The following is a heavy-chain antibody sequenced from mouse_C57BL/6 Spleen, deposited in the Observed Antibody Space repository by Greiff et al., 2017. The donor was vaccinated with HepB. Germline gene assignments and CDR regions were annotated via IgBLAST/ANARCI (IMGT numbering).Heavy chain of an antibody. J-gene: IGHJ2*01. CDR2: IDPSDSYT. V-gene: IGHV1-50*01. CDR1: GYTFTSYW. CDR3: ARGGFGYYFDY. Sequence: QVQLQQPGAELVKPGASVKLSCKASGYTFTSYWMQWVQQRPGQGLEWIGEIDPSDSYTNNNQKFKGKATLTVDTSSSTAYMQLSSLTSEDSAVYYCARGGFGYYFDYWGQGTTLTVAS.